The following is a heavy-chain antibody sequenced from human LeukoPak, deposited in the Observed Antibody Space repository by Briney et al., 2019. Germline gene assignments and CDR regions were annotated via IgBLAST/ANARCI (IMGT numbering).Heavy chain of an antibody. Sequence: SETLSLTCTVSGDSISSYYWTWIRQPPGKGLEWIGYIYYTGNTNYNPSLKSRVTISVDTSKNYFSLKPSVVTAADTAVYYCARALYSSSWYYFDYWGQGTLVTVSS. CDR2: IYYTGNT. CDR3: ARALYSSSWYYFDY. D-gene: IGHD6-13*01. CDR1: GDSISSYY. V-gene: IGHV4-59*08. J-gene: IGHJ4*02.